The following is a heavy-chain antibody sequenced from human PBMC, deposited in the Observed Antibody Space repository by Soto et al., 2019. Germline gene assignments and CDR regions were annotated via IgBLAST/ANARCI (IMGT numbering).Heavy chain of an antibody. Sequence: QVQLVESGGGLVKPGGSLRLACAGSGFTFSDYAMSWIRQAPGKGLEWVAYIRGTSSYTNYADSVKGRFTISRDNAKNSMSLQINNMTVEDTAVYFCAKDARGCSGSRCDRGHCSYCMDVWGQGTTVTVSS. CDR1: GFTFSDYA. V-gene: IGHV3-11*06. CDR2: IRGTSSYT. J-gene: IGHJ6*02. D-gene: IGHD2-2*01. CDR3: AKDARGCSGSRCDRGHCSYCMDV.